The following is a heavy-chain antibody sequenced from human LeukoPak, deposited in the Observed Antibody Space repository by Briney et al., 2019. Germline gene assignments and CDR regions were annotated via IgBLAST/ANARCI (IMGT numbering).Heavy chain of an antibody. CDR3: ARNAYGSGRHVDY. V-gene: IGHV1-2*02. J-gene: IGHJ4*02. Sequence: ASVKVSCKASGYTFTGYYMHWVRQAPGQGLEWMGWINPNSGGTNYAQKFQGRVTMTRDTSISTAYVELSRLRSDDTAVYYCARNAYGSGRHVDYWGQGTLVTVSS. CDR1: GYTFTGYY. CDR2: INPNSGGT. D-gene: IGHD3-10*01.